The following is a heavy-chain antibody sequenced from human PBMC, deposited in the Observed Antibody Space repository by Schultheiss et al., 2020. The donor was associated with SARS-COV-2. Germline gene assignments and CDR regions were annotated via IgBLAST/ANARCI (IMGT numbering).Heavy chain of an antibody. CDR3: ARDGVVAATAWFDP. CDR1: GGSISSYY. CDR2: IYYSGGA. Sequence: SETLSLTCTVSGGSISSYYWSWIRQPPGKGLEWIGYIYYSGGANYNPSLESRVTISLDTSRTQFSLKLSSVTAADTAVYYCARDGVVAATAWFDPWGQGTLVTVSS. V-gene: IGHV4-59*12. J-gene: IGHJ5*02. D-gene: IGHD2-15*01.